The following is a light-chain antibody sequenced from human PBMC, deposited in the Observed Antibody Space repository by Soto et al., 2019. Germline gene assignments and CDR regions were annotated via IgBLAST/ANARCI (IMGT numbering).Light chain of an antibody. CDR2: DVS. CDR1: IRDVGGYNY. Sequence: QSALTQPASVSGSPGQSITISCTGTIRDVGGYNYVSWYQHHPGKAPKLMIYDVSYRPSGVSNRFSGSKSGNTASLTVSGLQAEDEGEYYGSSYTTSGTYVFGTGTKVTVL. V-gene: IGLV2-14*03. J-gene: IGLJ1*01. CDR3: SSYTTSGTYV.